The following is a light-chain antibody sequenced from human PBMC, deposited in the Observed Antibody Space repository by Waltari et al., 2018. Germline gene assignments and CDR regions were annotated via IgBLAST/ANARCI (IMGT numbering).Light chain of an antibody. CDR3: QHYVRLPVT. V-gene: IGKV3-20*01. J-gene: IGKJ1*01. Sequence: EIVLTQSPGTLSLSPGERATLSCRTSQSVGRTLSWYQQKPGQAPRLLIYGASIRATGIPDRFSGSGSRTDFSLTISRLEPEDFAVYYCQHYVRLPVTFGQGTKVEIK. CDR2: GAS. CDR1: QSVGRT.